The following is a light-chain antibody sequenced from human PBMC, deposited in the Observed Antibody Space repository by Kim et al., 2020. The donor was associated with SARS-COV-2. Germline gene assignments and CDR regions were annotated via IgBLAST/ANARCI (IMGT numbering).Light chain of an antibody. Sequence: DIQMTQSPSTLSASVGDRVTITCRASQSIGKYLAWYQHKPGRAPKLLIYKASSLESGVPSGFSGSGSGTEFTLTITSLQPDDSATYYCQHYYSYPWTFGQGTKVE. J-gene: IGKJ1*01. CDR3: QHYYSYPWT. CDR2: KAS. V-gene: IGKV1-5*03. CDR1: QSIGKY.